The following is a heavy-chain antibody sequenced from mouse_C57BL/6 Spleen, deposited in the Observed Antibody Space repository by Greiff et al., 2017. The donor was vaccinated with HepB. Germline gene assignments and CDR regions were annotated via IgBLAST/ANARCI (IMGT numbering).Heavy chain of an antibody. D-gene: IGHD1-1*01. CDR3: ARRNYGSSYDWYFDV. J-gene: IGHJ1*03. V-gene: IGHV1-78*01. Sequence: QVQLKESDAELVKPGASVKISCKVSGYTFTDHTIHWMKQRPEQGLEWIGYIYPRDGSTKYNEKFKGKATLTADKSSSTAYMQLNSLTSEDSAVYFCARRNYGSSYDWYFDVWGTGTTVTVSS. CDR2: IYPRDGST. CDR1: GYTFTDHT.